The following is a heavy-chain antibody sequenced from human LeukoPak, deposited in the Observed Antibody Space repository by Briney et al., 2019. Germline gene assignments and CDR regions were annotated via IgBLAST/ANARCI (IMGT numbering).Heavy chain of an antibody. V-gene: IGHV1-8*01. CDR2: MNPNSGNT. CDR1: GYTFTSYD. CDR3: ARELPAAPPAVYMDV. Sequence: ASVKVSCKASGYTFTSYDINWVRQATGQGLEWMGWMNPNSGNTGYAQKFQGRVTVTRNTSISTAYMELSSLRSEDTAVYYCARELPAAPPAVYMDVWGKGTTVTVSS. D-gene: IGHD6-6*01. J-gene: IGHJ6*03.